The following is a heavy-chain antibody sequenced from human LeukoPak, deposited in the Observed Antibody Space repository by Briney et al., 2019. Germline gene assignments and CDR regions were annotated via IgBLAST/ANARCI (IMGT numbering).Heavy chain of an antibody. J-gene: IGHJ4*02. V-gene: IGHV1-18*01. CDR3: SRIQNGYDFDY. Sequence: ASVTVSCKAPGYTFTRNGIGWVRQAPGQGLEWMGWISPYNEYTDYAQKLQDRVIMTTDTSTGTVSLELKSLRSDDTAVYYCSRIQNGYDFDYWGQGTLVTVSS. CDR2: ISPYNEYT. D-gene: IGHD5-12*01. CDR1: GYTFTRNG.